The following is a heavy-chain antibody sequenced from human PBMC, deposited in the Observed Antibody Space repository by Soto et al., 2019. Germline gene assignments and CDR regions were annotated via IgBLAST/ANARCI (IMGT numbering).Heavy chain of an antibody. V-gene: IGHV3-30-3*02. CDR2: ISYDGSNK. D-gene: IGHD3-3*01. J-gene: IGHJ6*02. CDR1: GFTFSSYA. Sequence: QVQLVESGGGVVQPGRSLRLSCAASGFTFSSYAMHWVRQAPGKGLEWVAVISYDGSNKYYADSVKGRFTISRDNSKNTVYLKMNSLRAEDTAVYYCAKQTYYDFWSGYGMDVWGQGTTVTVSS. CDR3: AKQTYYDFWSGYGMDV.